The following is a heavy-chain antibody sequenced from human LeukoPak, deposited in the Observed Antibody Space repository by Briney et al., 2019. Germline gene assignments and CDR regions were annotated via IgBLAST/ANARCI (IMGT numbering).Heavy chain of an antibody. CDR2: IYYSGST. J-gene: IGHJ2*01. V-gene: IGHV4-59*08. CDR3: ARHVAGYYDSSGYPYWYFDL. Sequence: SETLSLTCTVSGGSISSYYWSWIRQPPGKGLEWIGYIYYSGSTNYNPSLKSRVTISVDTSKNQFSLKLSSVTAADTAVYYCARHVAGYYDSSGYPYWYFDLWRRGTLVTVSS. CDR1: GGSISSYY. D-gene: IGHD3-22*01.